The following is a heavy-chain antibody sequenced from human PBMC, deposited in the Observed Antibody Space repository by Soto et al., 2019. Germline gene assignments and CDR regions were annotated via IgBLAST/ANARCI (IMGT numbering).Heavy chain of an antibody. CDR2: IYYSGST. CDR3: ASEVITFGRVFVRGYFGH. D-gene: IGHD3-16*02. V-gene: IGHV4-30-4*01. Sequence: SETLSLTCTVSGDSISSGAYFWSWIRQPPGKGLEWIGYIYYSGSTSYNPSLKSRITILVDMSKNQFSLRLSSVTAADTAMYYCASEVITFGRVFVRGYFGHWGQGTLVTVSS. CDR1: GDSISSGAYF. J-gene: IGHJ4*02.